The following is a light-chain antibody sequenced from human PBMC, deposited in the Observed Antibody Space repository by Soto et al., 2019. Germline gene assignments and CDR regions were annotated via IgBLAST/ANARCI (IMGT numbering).Light chain of an antibody. CDR2: GAS. J-gene: IGKJ1*01. CDR1: QSVSSNY. CDR3: QQYGTSFWT. Sequence: DIVLTQSPGTLSLSPGERATLSCRTSQSVSSNYLAWYQQKPGQAPRILIYGASTRATGIPDRFSGSGSGADFTLTISRLEPEDFAVYYCQQYGTSFWTFGQGTKVEIK. V-gene: IGKV3-20*01.